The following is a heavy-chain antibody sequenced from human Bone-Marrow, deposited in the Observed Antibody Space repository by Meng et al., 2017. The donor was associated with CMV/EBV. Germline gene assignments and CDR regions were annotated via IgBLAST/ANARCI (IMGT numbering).Heavy chain of an antibody. CDR1: GGTFSSYA. CDR3: AWGGRWYRFDY. Sequence: QLVQAGAGVKKAASSVKVSCKASGGTFSSYAISWVRQAPGQGLEWMGGIIPIFGTANYAQKFQGRVTITADESTSTAYMELSSLRSEDTAVYYCAWGGRWYRFDYWGQGTLVTVSS. D-gene: IGHD3-16*01. CDR2: IIPIFGTA. V-gene: IGHV1-69*12. J-gene: IGHJ4*02.